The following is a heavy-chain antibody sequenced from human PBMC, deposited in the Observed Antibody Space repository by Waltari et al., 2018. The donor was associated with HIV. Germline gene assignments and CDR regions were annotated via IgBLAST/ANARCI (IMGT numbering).Heavy chain of an antibody. CDR2: IIPIFGSP. D-gene: IGHD5-18*01. J-gene: IGHJ3*02. Sequence: QVQPVQSGAEVKKPGSSVKVSCKASGVTFSNSAINWVRQAPGQGLEWMGGIIPIFGSPNYAQKFQGRVTITADESTSTVYMKLSSLRSEDTAVYYCASASRDTAMGAFDIWGQGTMVTVSS. CDR1: GVTFSNSA. V-gene: IGHV1-69*01. CDR3: ASASRDTAMGAFDI.